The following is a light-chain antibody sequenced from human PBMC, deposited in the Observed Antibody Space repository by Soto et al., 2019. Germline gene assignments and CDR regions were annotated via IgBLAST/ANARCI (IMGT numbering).Light chain of an antibody. J-gene: IGLJ3*02. CDR1: SDHSNYI. CDR2: VNSDGSH. Sequence: QLVLTQSPFASASLGASVKLTCTLSSDHSNYIIAWHQQPPEKGPRYLMKVNSDGSHTKGNGIPDRFSGSSSGAERYLTISSLQSEDEAVYYCQTWGTGIRVFGGGTKLTVL. CDR3: QTWGTGIRV. V-gene: IGLV4-69*01.